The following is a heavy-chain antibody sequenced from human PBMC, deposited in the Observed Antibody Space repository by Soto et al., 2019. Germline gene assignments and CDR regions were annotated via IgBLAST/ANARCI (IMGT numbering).Heavy chain of an antibody. CDR1: GFTVSSNH. Sequence: PGGSLRLSCAASGFTVSSNHMTWVRQAPGRGPEWVSAISGSGGSTYYADSVKGRFTISRDNSKNTLYLQMNSLRAEDTAVYYCAKENTAMVIETISIWFDPWGQGTLVTVSS. V-gene: IGHV3-23*01. CDR3: AKENTAMVIETISIWFDP. J-gene: IGHJ5*02. CDR2: ISGSGGST. D-gene: IGHD5-18*01.